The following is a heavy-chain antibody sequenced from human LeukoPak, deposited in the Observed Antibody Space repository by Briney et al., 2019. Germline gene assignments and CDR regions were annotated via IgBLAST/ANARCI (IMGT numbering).Heavy chain of an antibody. V-gene: IGHV3-30*18. J-gene: IGHJ6*02. CDR1: GFTFSSYG. CDR2: ISYDGSNK. D-gene: IGHD7-27*01. Sequence: GRSLRLSCAASGFTFSSYGMHWVRQAPGKGLEWAAVISYDGSNKYYADSVKGRFTISRDNSKNTLYLQMNSLRAEDTAVYYCAKVGNDYYYGMDVWGQGTTVTVSS. CDR3: AKVGNDYYYGMDV.